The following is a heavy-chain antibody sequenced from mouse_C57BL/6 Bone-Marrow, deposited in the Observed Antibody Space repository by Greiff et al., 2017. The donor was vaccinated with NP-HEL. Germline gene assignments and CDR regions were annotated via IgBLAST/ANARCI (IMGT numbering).Heavy chain of an antibody. D-gene: IGHD1-1*01. V-gene: IGHV10-1*01. J-gene: IGHJ1*03. Sequence: EVQLVESGGGLVQPKGSLKLSCAASGFSFNTYAMNWVRQAPGKGLEWVARIRSKSNNYATYYADSVKDRFTISRDDSESMLYLQMNNLKTEDTAMYYCVKGKYYGSSLVGNFDVWGTGTTVTVSS. CDR2: IRSKSNNYAT. CDR1: GFSFNTYA. CDR3: VKGKYYGSSLVGNFDV.